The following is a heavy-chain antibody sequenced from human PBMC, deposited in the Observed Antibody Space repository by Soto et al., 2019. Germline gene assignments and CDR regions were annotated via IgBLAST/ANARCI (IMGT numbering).Heavy chain of an antibody. Sequence: GASVKVSCKASGYTFTSYGISWVRQAPGQGLEWMGWISAYNGNTNYAQKLQGRVTMTTDTSTSTAYMELRSLRSDDTAVYYCARERLPYYDSSGYPFDYWGQGTLVTVSS. CDR1: GYTFTSYG. V-gene: IGHV1-18*01. CDR2: ISAYNGNT. D-gene: IGHD3-22*01. CDR3: ARERLPYYDSSGYPFDY. J-gene: IGHJ4*02.